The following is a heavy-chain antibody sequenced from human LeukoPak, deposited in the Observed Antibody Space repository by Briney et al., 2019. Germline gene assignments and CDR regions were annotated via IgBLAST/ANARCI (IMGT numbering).Heavy chain of an antibody. CDR2: TYYRSKWYN. V-gene: IGHV6-1*01. J-gene: IGHJ4*02. CDR3: ARDVVSSRWYTFDY. Sequence: SQTLSLTCALSGDSISSNSGGWDWIRQSGSGGLGWLVRTYYRSKWYNDYAVSMKGPITINPDTSKNQFSLQLNSVTPDDTAVYYCARDVVSSRWYTFDYWGQGPLVTVSS. D-gene: IGHD6-19*01. CDR1: GDSISSNSGG.